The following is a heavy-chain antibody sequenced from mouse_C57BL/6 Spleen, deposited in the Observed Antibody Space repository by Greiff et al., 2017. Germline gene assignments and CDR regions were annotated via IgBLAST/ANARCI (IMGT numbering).Heavy chain of an antibody. J-gene: IGHJ4*01. V-gene: IGHV1-55*01. CDR3: ARRNSNYVVDAMDY. CDR1: GYTFTSYW. Sequence: VQLQQPGAELVKPGASVKMSCKASGYTFTSYWITWVKQRPGQGLEWIGDIYPGSGSTNYNEKFKSKATLTVDTSSSTAYMQLSSLTSEDSAVYYCARRNSNYVVDAMDYWGQGTSVTVSS. CDR2: IYPGSGST. D-gene: IGHD2-5*01.